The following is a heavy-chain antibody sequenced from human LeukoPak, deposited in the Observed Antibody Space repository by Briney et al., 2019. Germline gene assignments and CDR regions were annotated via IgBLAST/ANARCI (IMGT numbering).Heavy chain of an antibody. CDR3: AITRETVTSA. D-gene: IGHD4-17*01. J-gene: IGHJ5*02. CDR1: GFTFSSYA. Sequence: PGGSLTLSCAASGFTFSSYAISWVRQAPGKGLDSVSTISISGGTTYYADSVKGRFAISRDNSRNTLYLQMSSLRADDTAVYFCAITRETVTSAWGRGILVTVSS. CDR2: ISISGGTT. V-gene: IGHV3-23*01.